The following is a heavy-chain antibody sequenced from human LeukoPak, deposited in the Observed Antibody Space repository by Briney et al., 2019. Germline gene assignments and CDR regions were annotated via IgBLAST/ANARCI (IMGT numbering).Heavy chain of an antibody. Sequence: PSETLSLTCTVSGGSISSSSYYWGWIRQPPGKGLEWIGSIYHSGSTYYNPSLKSRVTISVDTSKNQFSLKLSSVTAADTAVYYCARGGSLHMDVWGKGTTVTVSS. J-gene: IGHJ6*03. CDR2: IYHSGST. V-gene: IGHV4-39*07. CDR3: ARGGSLHMDV. CDR1: GGSISSSSYY. D-gene: IGHD5-12*01.